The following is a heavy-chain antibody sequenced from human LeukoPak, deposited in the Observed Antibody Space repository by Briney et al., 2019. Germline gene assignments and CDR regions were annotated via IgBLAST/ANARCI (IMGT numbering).Heavy chain of an antibody. J-gene: IGHJ5*02. CDR3: ARHGTGYSSSWYPSRGFDP. CDR1: GGSISSYY. Sequence: SETLSLICTVSGGSISSYYWSWIRQPPGKGLEWIGYIYYSGSTNYNPSLKSRVTISVDTSKNQFSLKLSSVTAADTAVYYCARHGTGYSSSWYPSRGFDPWGQGTLVTVSS. V-gene: IGHV4-59*08. D-gene: IGHD6-13*01. CDR2: IYYSGST.